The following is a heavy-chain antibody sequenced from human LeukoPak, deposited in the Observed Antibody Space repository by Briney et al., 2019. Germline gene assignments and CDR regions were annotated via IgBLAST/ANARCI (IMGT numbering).Heavy chain of an antibody. Sequence: GGSLRLSCAVSGFTFRSYTMNWVRQAPGKGLEWVAVISYDGSNKYYADSVKGRFTISRDNSKNTLYLQMNSLRAEDTAVYYCAKGSGSYPFDYWGQGTLVTVSS. CDR1: GFTFRSYT. CDR3: AKGSGSYPFDY. CDR2: ISYDGSNK. J-gene: IGHJ4*02. D-gene: IGHD1-26*01. V-gene: IGHV3-30*18.